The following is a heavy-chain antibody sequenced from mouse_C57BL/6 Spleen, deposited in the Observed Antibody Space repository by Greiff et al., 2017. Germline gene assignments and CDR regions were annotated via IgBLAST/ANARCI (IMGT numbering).Heavy chain of an antibody. CDR2: IHPNSGST. J-gene: IGHJ2*01. Sequence: QVQLQQPGAELVKPGASVKLSCKASGYTFTSYWMHWVKQRPGQGLEWIGMIHPNSGSTYYNEKFKSKATLTVDKSSSTAYMQLSSLTSENSAVYYCARRNYHGSSLDYWGQGTTLTVSS. D-gene: IGHD1-1*01. CDR3: ARRNYHGSSLDY. V-gene: IGHV1-64*01. CDR1: GYTFTSYW.